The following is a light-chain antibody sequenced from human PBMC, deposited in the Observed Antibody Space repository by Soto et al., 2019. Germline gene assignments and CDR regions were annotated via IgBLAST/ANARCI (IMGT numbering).Light chain of an antibody. Sequence: EIVMTQSPATLSVSPGERATLSCRASQSVSGNLAWYQQKPGQAPRLLIYGASTRATGIPARFSGSGSGTEFTLTISSMQSEYFAVYYCQQYNNWPPNFGQGTRLEIK. CDR3: QQYNNWPPN. J-gene: IGKJ5*01. CDR2: GAS. CDR1: QSVSGN. V-gene: IGKV3-15*01.